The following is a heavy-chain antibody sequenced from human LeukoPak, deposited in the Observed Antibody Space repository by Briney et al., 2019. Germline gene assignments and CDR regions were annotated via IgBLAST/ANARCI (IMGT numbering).Heavy chain of an antibody. J-gene: IGHJ3*02. Sequence: PSETLSLTCTVSGGSISSYYWSWIRQPPGKGLEWIGYIYYSGSTNYNPSLKSRVTISVDTSKNQFSLKLSSVTAADTAVYYCAREGSDDYGDAFDIWGQGTMVTVSS. D-gene: IGHD4-17*01. CDR2: IYYSGST. CDR1: GGSISSYY. V-gene: IGHV4-59*01. CDR3: AREGSDDYGDAFDI.